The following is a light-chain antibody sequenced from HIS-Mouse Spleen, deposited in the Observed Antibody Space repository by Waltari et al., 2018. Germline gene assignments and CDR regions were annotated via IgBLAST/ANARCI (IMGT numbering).Light chain of an antibody. CDR2: EGS. Sequence: QSALTQPASVSGSPGQSITISCTGTSRDFGSYNLVPWYQQHPGKAPKLMIYEGSKRPSGVSNRFSGSKSGNTASLTISGLQAEDEADYYCCSYAGSSTYVFGTGTKVTVL. CDR1: SRDFGSYNL. CDR3: CSYAGSSTYV. J-gene: IGLJ1*01. V-gene: IGLV2-23*01.